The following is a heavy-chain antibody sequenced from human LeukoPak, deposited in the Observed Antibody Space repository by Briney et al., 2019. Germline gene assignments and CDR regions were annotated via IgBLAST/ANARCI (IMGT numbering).Heavy chain of an antibody. Sequence: GGSLRLSCAASGFNFRDFSMHWVRQVPGQGLEWVSLVSGDGDTTHYADSLKGRFTISRDNNKNSVFLHMNSLRIEDTAFYYCAKGNNSLSYNFDYWGQEPWSPSPQ. CDR2: VSGDGDTT. CDR3: AKGNNSLSYNFDY. V-gene: IGHV3-43*02. D-gene: IGHD2/OR15-2a*01. J-gene: IGHJ4*01. CDR1: GFNFRDFS.